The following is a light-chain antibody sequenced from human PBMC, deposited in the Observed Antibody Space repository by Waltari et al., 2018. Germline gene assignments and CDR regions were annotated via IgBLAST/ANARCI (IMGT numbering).Light chain of an antibody. CDR1: SLRSYY. Sequence: SSELTQDPAVSVALGQTVRITCQGDSLRSYYASWYQQKPGQAPVLVIYGKNNRPSGIPDRFSGSSSGNTASLTITGAQAEDEADYYCNSRDSSGNHLKVFGGGPKLTVL. J-gene: IGLJ2*01. CDR2: GKN. V-gene: IGLV3-19*01. CDR3: NSRDSSGNHLKV.